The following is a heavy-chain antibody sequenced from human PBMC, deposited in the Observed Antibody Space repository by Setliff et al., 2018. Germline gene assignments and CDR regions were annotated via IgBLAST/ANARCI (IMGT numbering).Heavy chain of an antibody. Sequence: PGGSLRLSCAASGFTFTSYAMRWVRQAPGKGLEWVSSISGSGGSTYYADSVKGRFTISRDNSNNALYLQMNSLRAEDTAIYYCARGGYSGSHYLDYWGQGTLVTVSS. D-gene: IGHD1-26*01. CDR2: ISGSGGST. V-gene: IGHV3-23*01. CDR3: ARGGYSGSHYLDY. J-gene: IGHJ4*02. CDR1: GFTFTSYA.